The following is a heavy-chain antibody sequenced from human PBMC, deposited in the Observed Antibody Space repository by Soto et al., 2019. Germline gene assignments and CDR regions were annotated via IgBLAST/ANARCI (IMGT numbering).Heavy chain of an antibody. D-gene: IGHD1-1*01. CDR1: GFTFSNAW. J-gene: IGHJ4*02. Sequence: GGSLRLSCAASGFTFSNAWMNWVRQAPGKGLEWVGRIKSKSYGGTIDYAAPVNGRFTISRDDSKNTLYLQMDSLKTEDTGVYYCTWKGGDFHYWGQGTLVTVSS. CDR3: TWKGGDFHY. CDR2: IKSKSYGGTI. V-gene: IGHV3-15*07.